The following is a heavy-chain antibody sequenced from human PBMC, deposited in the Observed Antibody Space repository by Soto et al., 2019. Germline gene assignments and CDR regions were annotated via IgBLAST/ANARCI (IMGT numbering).Heavy chain of an antibody. CDR2: IYPGDSDT. CDR3: ARTRSFTLGFYYDGMDV. V-gene: IGHV5-51*01. D-gene: IGHD6-6*01. CDR1: GYSFASYW. J-gene: IGHJ6*02. Sequence: SLKISCQGSGYSFASYWIGWVRQIAGKDLEWMGIIYPGDSDTRYSPSFQGQVTISADKSLRTAYLQWTSLKASDTALYYCARTRSFTLGFYYDGMDVWGQGTTVTVSS.